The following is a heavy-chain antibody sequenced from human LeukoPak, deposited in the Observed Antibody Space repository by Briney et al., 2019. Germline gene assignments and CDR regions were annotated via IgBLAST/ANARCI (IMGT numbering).Heavy chain of an antibody. CDR2: IDQHGSES. Sequence: GGSLRLSCAVSGFTFSDYWMSWVRQAPGKGLEWVANIDQHGSESNHVDSVKGRFTISRDNAKNSLYLQMISLRAEDTAVYYCARGGGTFGYWGQGTLVTVSS. CDR1: GFTFSDYW. D-gene: IGHD1-26*01. V-gene: IGHV3-7*01. CDR3: ARGGGTFGY. J-gene: IGHJ4*02.